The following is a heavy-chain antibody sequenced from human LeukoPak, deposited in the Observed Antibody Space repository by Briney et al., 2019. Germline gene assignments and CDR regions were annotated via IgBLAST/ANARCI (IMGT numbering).Heavy chain of an antibody. D-gene: IGHD3-10*01. CDR2: IAAYDGDT. V-gene: IGHV1-18*04. Sequence: VASGKVSCKASGFTFTNYGITWGRQAPGQGLEWMGWIAAYDGDTNYAQKVRYRVTMTTDTSTSTAYMELRSLRSDDTAVYYCAPVGEQRLDHYFDYWGQGTLVTVSS. CDR1: GFTFTNYG. CDR3: APVGEQRLDHYFDY. J-gene: IGHJ4*02.